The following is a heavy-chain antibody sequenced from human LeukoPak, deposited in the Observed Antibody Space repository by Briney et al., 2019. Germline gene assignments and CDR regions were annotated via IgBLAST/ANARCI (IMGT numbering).Heavy chain of an antibody. CDR3: ARMYSSSWYWYFDL. Sequence: PSETLSLTCTVSGGSISSYYWSWIRQPPGKGLEWIGYIYYSGSTNYNPSLKSRVTISVDTSKNQFSLKLSSVTAADTAVYYCARMYSSSWYWYFDLWGRGTLVTVPS. D-gene: IGHD6-13*01. CDR2: IYYSGST. J-gene: IGHJ2*01. CDR1: GGSISSYY. V-gene: IGHV4-59*01.